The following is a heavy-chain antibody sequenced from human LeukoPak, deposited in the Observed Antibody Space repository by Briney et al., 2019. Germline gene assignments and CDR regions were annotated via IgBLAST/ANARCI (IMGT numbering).Heavy chain of an antibody. D-gene: IGHD1-1*01. J-gene: IGHJ3*02. Sequence: SETLSLTCTVSGGSINNFFWNWVRQSPGKGLEWIGYVDHSGNTKYNPSLWGRVTMFVDTSNNQFSLRLTSLTAADTAVYYCVRVPWKFEPFDIWGQGTKVTVSS. CDR1: GGSINNFF. V-gene: IGHV4-59*01. CDR3: VRVPWKFEPFDI. CDR2: VDHSGNT.